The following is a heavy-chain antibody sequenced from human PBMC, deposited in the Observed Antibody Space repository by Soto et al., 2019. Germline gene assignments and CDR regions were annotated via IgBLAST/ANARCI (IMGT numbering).Heavy chain of an antibody. V-gene: IGHV3-30-3*01. D-gene: IGHD3-3*01. CDR1: GFTFSSYA. CDR3: ARETYYDFWSGPYYGMDV. Sequence: GGSLRLSCAASGFTFSSYATHWVRQAPGKGLEWVAVISYDGSNKYYADSVKGRFTISRDNSKNTLYLQMNSLRAEDTAVYYCARETYYDFWSGPYYGMDVWGQGTTVTVSS. J-gene: IGHJ6*02. CDR2: ISYDGSNK.